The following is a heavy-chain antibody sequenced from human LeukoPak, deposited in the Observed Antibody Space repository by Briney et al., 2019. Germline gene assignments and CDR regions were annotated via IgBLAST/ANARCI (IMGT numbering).Heavy chain of an antibody. CDR1: GFTFSSYS. J-gene: IGHJ6*04. V-gene: IGHV3-48*01. CDR3: ASDQSRTYYDFWSGYYGSMDV. D-gene: IGHD3-3*01. Sequence: PGGSLRLSCAASGFTFSSYSMNWVRQAPGKGLEWVPYISSSSSAIYYADSVKGRFTISRDNAKNSLYLQMNSLRAEDTAVYYCASDQSRTYYDFWSGYYGSMDVWGKGTTVTVSS. CDR2: ISSSSSAI.